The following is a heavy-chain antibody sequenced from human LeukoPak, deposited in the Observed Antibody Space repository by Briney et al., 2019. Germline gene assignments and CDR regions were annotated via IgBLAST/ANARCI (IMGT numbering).Heavy chain of an antibody. CDR1: GFTFSNAW. Sequence: GGSLRLSCAASGFTFSNAWMNWVRQAPGKGLEWVSYISSSGSTIYYADSVKGRFTISRDNAKNSLYLQMNSLRAEDTAVYYCARVPLYCSGGSCYRIDYWGQGTLVTVSS. CDR3: ARVPLYCSGGSCYRIDY. CDR2: ISSSGSTI. J-gene: IGHJ4*02. D-gene: IGHD2-15*01. V-gene: IGHV3-11*04.